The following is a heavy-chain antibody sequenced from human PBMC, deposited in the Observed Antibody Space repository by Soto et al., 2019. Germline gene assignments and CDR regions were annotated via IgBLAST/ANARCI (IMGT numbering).Heavy chain of an antibody. CDR3: ARYWNYAYYYYGMDV. D-gene: IGHD1-7*01. CDR2: ISSSSSYI. CDR1: GFTFSSYS. Sequence: NPGGSLRLSCAASGFTFSSYSMNWVRQAPGKGLEWVSSISSSSSYIYYADSVKGRFTISRDNAKNSLYLQMNSLRAEDTAVYYCARYWNYAYYYYGMDVWGQGTTVTVSS. V-gene: IGHV3-21*01. J-gene: IGHJ6*02.